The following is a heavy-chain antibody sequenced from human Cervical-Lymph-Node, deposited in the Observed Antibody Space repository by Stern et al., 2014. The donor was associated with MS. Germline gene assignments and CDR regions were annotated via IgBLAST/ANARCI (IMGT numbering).Heavy chain of an antibody. CDR3: TREATAHSGTFDF. V-gene: IGHV1-69*01. CDR1: GGSFSSYA. J-gene: IGHJ4*02. Sequence: QVQLVESGAGMKKPGSSVKVSCKASGGSFSSYAVNWVRQAPGQAPEWMGGIIPMFGAANYAQKFQGRVTLIADESTSTVYMEMISLTSEDTAVYYCTREATAHSGTFDFWGQGTLVTV. CDR2: IIPMFGAA. D-gene: IGHD1-14*01.